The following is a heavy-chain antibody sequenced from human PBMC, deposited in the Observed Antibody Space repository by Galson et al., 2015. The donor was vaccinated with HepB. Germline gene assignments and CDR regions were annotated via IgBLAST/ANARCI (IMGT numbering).Heavy chain of an antibody. CDR2: IIPIFGAA. V-gene: IGHV1-69*13. CDR1: GGTFSSYA. D-gene: IGHD2-2*01. J-gene: IGHJ6*03. Sequence: SVKVSCKASGGTFSSYAISWVRQAPGQGLEWMGGIIPIFGAANYAQKFQGRVTITADDSTTTAYMELSSLRSEDTAVYYCARDSPDIVVVGSDYYMAVRGKGTSVTVSS. CDR3: ARDSPDIVVVGSDYYMAV.